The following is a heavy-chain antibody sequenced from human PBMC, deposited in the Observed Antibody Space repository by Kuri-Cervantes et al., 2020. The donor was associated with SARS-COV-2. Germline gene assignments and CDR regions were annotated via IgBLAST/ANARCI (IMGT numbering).Heavy chain of an antibody. CDR1: GGSISSYY. J-gene: IGHJ4*02. Sequence: LSCTVSGGSISSYYWSWIRQPPGKGLEWIGYIYYSGSTNYNPSLKSRVTISVDTSKNQFSLKLSSVTAADTAVYYCARGSNYDFWSGYSTFDYWGQGTLVTVSS. D-gene: IGHD3-3*01. V-gene: IGHV4-59*01. CDR3: ARGSNYDFWSGYSTFDY. CDR2: IYYSGST.